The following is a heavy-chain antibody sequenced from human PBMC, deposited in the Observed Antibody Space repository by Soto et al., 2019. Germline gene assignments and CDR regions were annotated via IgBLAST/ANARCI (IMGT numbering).Heavy chain of an antibody. D-gene: IGHD3-16*02. CDR1: GYTFTSYG. J-gene: IGHJ4*02. V-gene: IGHV1-18*01. Sequence: ASVKVSCKASGYTFTSYGISWVRQAPGQGVEWMGWISAYNGNTNYAQKLQGRATMTTDTSTSTAYMELRSLRSDDTAVYYCARDTGHYDYIWGSYRSASYDYWGQGTLVTVSS. CDR3: ARDTGHYDYIWGSYRSASYDY. CDR2: ISAYNGNT.